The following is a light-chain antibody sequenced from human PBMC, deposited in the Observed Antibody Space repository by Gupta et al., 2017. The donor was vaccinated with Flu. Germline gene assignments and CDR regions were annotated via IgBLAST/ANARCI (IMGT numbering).Light chain of an antibody. CDR3: QQHYEWPGNT. CDR2: DAS. V-gene: IGKV3-11*01. J-gene: IGKJ5*01. CDR1: QSFSSY. Sequence: VLTQSPATLSLSPGERATLSGMTSQSFSSYLAWYKHKPGQAPRLLIYDASNRASGIPVRCSGSRYGTDFTLTISSREPEDFAVYYCQQHYEWPGNTFGQGTQLEIK.